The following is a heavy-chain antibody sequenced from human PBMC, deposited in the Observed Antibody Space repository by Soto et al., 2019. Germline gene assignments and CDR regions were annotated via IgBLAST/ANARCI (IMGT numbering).Heavy chain of an antibody. J-gene: IGHJ5*02. Sequence: QLKESGPGLVKPSETLSLTCNVSGVLVSSGDYFWGWIRQPPGKGLEWIGSAHSSGGTYYKPSLKARLTISVDKSKNNFSLRLNSVTAADTGVYYCAKLKVGATRATDVDPWGQGKLVSVSS. D-gene: IGHD1-26*01. V-gene: IGHV4-39*02. CDR2: AHSSGGT. CDR1: GVLVSSGDYF. CDR3: AKLKVGATRATDVDP.